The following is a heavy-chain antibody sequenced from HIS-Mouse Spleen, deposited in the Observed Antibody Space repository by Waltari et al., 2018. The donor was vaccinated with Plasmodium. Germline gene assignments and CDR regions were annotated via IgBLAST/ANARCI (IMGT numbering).Heavy chain of an antibody. CDR2: INPKSGGT. V-gene: IGHV1-2*02. D-gene: IGHD6-13*01. J-gene: IGHJ1*01. Sequence: QVQLVQSGAEVKKPGASVKVSCKASGYTFTGYYMHWVRQAPGHGLEWLGRINPKSGGTKYAQKFQGRVTMTRETSISTAYMEVGRLRSDDTAVYYCARVLGYKAAAGTFVEYFQHWGQGTLVTVSS. CDR1: GYTFTGYY. CDR3: ARVLGYKAAAGTFVEYFQH.